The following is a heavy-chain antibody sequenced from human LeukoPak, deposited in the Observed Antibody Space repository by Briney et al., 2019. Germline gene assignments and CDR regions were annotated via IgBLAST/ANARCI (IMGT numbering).Heavy chain of an antibody. J-gene: IGHJ4*02. V-gene: IGHV2-5*02. Sequence: SGPTLVNPTQTRTLTCSFSGFSLTTRGMRGDWIGQPPAKALQWLPLIYWDDDKRYRHFLTSSLTMSKDTSKNQVVLKMNNLGPVDTATYFCAQFFHPQGVYFAYWGQGILVTVSS. D-gene: IGHD3-3*01. CDR2: IYWDDDK. CDR1: GFSLTTRGMR. CDR3: AQFFHPQGVYFAY.